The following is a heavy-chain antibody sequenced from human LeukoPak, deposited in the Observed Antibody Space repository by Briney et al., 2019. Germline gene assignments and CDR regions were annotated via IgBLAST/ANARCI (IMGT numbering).Heavy chain of an antibody. CDR3: ARTYRYSSTSPYYFDY. Sequence: PSETLSLTCTVSGGSISSSSYYWGWIRQPPGKGLEWIGSIYYSGTTYYNPSLESRVTISIDTSKNQFSLKLSSVTAADTAVYYCARTYRYSSTSPYYFDYWGQGTLVTASS. V-gene: IGHV4-39*01. CDR2: IYYSGTT. D-gene: IGHD6-13*01. J-gene: IGHJ4*02. CDR1: GGSISSSSYY.